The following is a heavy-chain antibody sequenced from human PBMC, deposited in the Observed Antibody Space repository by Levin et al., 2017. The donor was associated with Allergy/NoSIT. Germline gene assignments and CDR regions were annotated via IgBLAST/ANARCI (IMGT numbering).Heavy chain of an antibody. V-gene: IGHV3-9*01. J-gene: IGHJ4*02. Sequence: SLKISCAASGFTFDDYAMHWVRQGPGKGLEWVSGISWNSNKIDYADSVRGRFTISRDDAKNSLYLQMNSLRADDTALYYCAKASGASGDLFDFWGQGTLVTVSS. CDR3: AKASGASGDLFDF. CDR2: ISWNSNKI. D-gene: IGHD1-26*01. CDR1: GFTFDDYA.